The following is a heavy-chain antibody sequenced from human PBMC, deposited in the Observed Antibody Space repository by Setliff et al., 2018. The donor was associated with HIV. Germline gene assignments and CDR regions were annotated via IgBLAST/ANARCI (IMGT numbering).Heavy chain of an antibody. J-gene: IGHJ4*02. D-gene: IGHD4-17*01. CDR1: GGSISSYC. CDR2: IFYSGST. Sequence: KTSETLSLTCTVSGGSISSYCWSWIRQPPGKGLEWIGYIFYSGSTNYNPSLKSRVTISIDTSNNQISLRLSSVTAADTAMYYCVRDDYGYNGKGFDYWGPGTLVTVSS. V-gene: IGHV4-4*08. CDR3: VRDDYGYNGKGFDY.